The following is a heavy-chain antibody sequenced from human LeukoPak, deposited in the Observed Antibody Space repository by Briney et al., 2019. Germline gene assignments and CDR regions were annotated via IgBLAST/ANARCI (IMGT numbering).Heavy chain of an antibody. CDR2: INSDGSST. D-gene: IGHD3-10*01. V-gene: IGHV3-74*01. CDR3: AKVLGGFGELYQY. CDR1: GFTFSSYW. J-gene: IGHJ4*02. Sequence: GGSLRLSCAASGFTFSSYWMHWVRQAPGKGLVWVSRINSDGSSTSYADSVKGRFTISRDNAKNTLYLQMNSLRAEDTAVYYCAKVLGGFGELYQYWGQGTLVTVSS.